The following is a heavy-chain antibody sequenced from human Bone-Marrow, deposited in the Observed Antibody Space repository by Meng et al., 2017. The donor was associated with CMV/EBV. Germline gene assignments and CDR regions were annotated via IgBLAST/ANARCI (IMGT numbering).Heavy chain of an antibody. D-gene: IGHD7-27*01. V-gene: IGHV3-20*04. CDR1: GFSFDESG. J-gene: IGHJ3*01. CDR3: ARKAWSWGALDF. CDR2: INWRGDTT. Sequence: GGSLRLSCAASGFSFDESGMSWVRQVPGKGLEWVSGINWRGDTTHYAASVRGGFTISRDNAKNSLYLQRNNLKAEDTALYYCARKAWSWGALDFWGQATKVTVSS.